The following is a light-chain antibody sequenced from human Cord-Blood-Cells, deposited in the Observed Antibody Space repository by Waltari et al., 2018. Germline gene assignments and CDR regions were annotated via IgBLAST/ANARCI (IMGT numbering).Light chain of an antibody. CDR3: QQYNSYST. J-gene: IGKJ1*01. V-gene: IGKV1-5*03. Sequence: DIQLTQSPPILSASVGDRVTITCLASQRISSWLAWYQQKPGKAPKLLSYEASGLESGVPSRFSGCGSGTEFTLTISSLQPDDFATYYGQQYNSYSTFGQGTKVEIK. CDR1: QRISSW. CDR2: EAS.